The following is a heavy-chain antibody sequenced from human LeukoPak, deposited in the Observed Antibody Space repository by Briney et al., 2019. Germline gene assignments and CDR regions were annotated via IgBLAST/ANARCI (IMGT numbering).Heavy chain of an antibody. J-gene: IGHJ4*02. D-gene: IGHD1-26*01. CDR3: TADMPTSSRASDY. Sequence: GGSLILSCAASGFTFSDAWMSWVRQAPGMGLEWVGRIKSKADGGTTDYAAPVKGRFTISRDDSKTTLYLQINSLKTEDTAVYYCTADMPTSSRASDYWGQGTLVTVSS. CDR1: GFTFSDAW. CDR2: IKSKADGGTT. V-gene: IGHV3-15*01.